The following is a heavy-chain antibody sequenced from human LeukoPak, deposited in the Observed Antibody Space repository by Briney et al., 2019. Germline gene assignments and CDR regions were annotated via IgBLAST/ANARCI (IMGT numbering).Heavy chain of an antibody. V-gene: IGHV3-33*01. J-gene: IGHJ4*02. D-gene: IGHD2-15*01. CDR3: ARDRGDCSGGSCYSDYFDY. CDR1: GFTFSSYG. CDR2: IWYDATNQ. Sequence: PGRSLRLSCAASGFTFSSYGMHWVRQATGKGLEWVAIIWYDATNQYYADSVKGRSTISRDNSKNTLYLQLSSLRAEDTAVYYCARDRGDCSGGSCYSDYFDYWGQGTLVTVSS.